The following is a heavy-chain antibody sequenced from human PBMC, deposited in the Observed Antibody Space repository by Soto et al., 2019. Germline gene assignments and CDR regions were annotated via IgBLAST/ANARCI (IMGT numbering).Heavy chain of an antibody. CDR2: FDPEDGET. Sequence: PSVKVSCKVSGYTLTELSMHWVRQAPGKGLEWMGGFDPEDGETIYAQRFQGRVTMTEDTSTDTAYMELSSLRSEDTAVYYCAPMVGGVITLGYWGKGTLVTVSS. V-gene: IGHV1-24*01. D-gene: IGHD3-10*01. CDR1: GYTLTELS. J-gene: IGHJ4*02. CDR3: APMVGGVITLGY.